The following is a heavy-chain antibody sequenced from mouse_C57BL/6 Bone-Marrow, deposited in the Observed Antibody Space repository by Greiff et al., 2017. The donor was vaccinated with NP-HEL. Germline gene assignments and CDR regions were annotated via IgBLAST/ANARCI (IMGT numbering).Heavy chain of an antibody. CDR3: ARGEYYGSPSYWYFDV. V-gene: IGHV1-54*01. CDR1: GYAFTNYL. D-gene: IGHD1-1*01. CDR2: INPGSGGT. J-gene: IGHJ1*03. Sequence: VKLVESGAELVRPGTSVKVSCKASGYAFTNYLIEWVKQRPGQGLEWIGVINPGSGGTNYNEKFKGKATLTVDKSSSTAYMQLSSLTSEDSAVYFWARGEYYGSPSYWYFDVWGTGTTVTVSS.